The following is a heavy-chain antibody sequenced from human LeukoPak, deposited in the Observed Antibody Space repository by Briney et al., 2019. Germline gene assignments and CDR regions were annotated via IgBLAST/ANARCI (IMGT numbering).Heavy chain of an antibody. Sequence: SQTLSLTCTVSGGSISSGGYYWSWIRQHPGKGLEWIGYIYYSGSTYYNPSLKSRVTISVDTSKNQFSLKLSSVTAADTAVYSCARGIAPNWYFDPWGRGTLVTVSS. J-gene: IGHJ2*01. D-gene: IGHD6-13*01. CDR1: GGSISSGGYY. CDR2: IYYSGST. V-gene: IGHV4-31*03. CDR3: ARGIAPNWYFDP.